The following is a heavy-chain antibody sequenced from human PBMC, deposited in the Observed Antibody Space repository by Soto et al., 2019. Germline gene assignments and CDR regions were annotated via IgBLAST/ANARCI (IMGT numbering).Heavy chain of an antibody. CDR3: ARDGREASGMDV. CDR2: IYYRGSN. J-gene: IGHJ6*02. Sequence: SETLSLTCTVSGGSISSHYWSWVRQAPGKGLEWIGHIYYRGSNNYNPSLRSRSTISVDTSKNQFSLKLNSVTTADAAVYYCARDGREASGMDVWGQGTTVPVSS. D-gene: IGHD1-26*01. V-gene: IGHV4-59*11. CDR1: GGSISSHY.